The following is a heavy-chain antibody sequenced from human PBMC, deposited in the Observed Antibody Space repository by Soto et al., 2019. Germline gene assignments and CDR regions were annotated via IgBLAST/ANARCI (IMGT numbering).Heavy chain of an antibody. D-gene: IGHD6-13*01. V-gene: IGHV3-15*01. J-gene: IGHJ4*02. CDR3: NTEKQLVRFDY. Sequence: PGGPLRLSCAASGFTLSNAWRSWVLQAPGKGLEWVGRIKSKTEGGTTGYAAPVKDRFTIPSDDSKNTLYLQMNGLKTGDTAVYYCNTEKQLVRFDYWGQGT. CDR1: GFTLSNAW. CDR2: IKSKTEGGTT.